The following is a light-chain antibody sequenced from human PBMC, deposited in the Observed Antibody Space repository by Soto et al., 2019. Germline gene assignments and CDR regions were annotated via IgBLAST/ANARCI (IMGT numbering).Light chain of an antibody. Sequence: QSALTQPPSASGSPGQSVTISCTGTSNDVGGYNYVSWYQQHPGKAPKLMIYEVTKRPSGVADRCSGSKSGNTASLTVSGLGAEAEADYCCCSYTVTNGLSLLFGGGTKLTVL. CDR3: CSYTVTNGLSLL. CDR2: EVT. CDR1: SNDVGGYNY. V-gene: IGLV2-8*01. J-gene: IGLJ2*01.